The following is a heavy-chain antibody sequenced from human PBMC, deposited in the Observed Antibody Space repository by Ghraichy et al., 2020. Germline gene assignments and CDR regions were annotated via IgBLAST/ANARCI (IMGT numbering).Heavy chain of an antibody. CDR3: ATEYYYGSGSYLPAQYFQD. J-gene: IGHJ1*01. CDR1: GGPFSSYA. CDR2: FTPFFGTA. D-gene: IGHD3-10*01. V-gene: IGHV1-69*06. Sequence: SVKVSCKASGGPFSSYAFSWVRQAPVQGLEWMGGFTPFFGTANYAQKFQGRVTITADKSTNTAHMDLSSLRSEDTAVYYCATEYYYGSGSYLPAQYFQDWGQGTLITVSS.